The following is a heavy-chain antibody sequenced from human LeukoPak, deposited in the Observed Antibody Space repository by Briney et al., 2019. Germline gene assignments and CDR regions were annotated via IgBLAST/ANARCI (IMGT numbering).Heavy chain of an antibody. CDR1: GYTFTGYY. D-gene: IGHD3-10*01. J-gene: IGHJ6*03. CDR3: ARDHGSGSYYLYYYYFHMDV. V-gene: IGHV1-2*06. CDR2: INPNSGGT. Sequence: AASVKVSCKASGYTFTGYYMHLVRQAPGQGLEWMGRINPNSGGTNYAQKFQGRVTMTRDTSISTAYMELSRLRSDDTAVYYCARDHGSGSYYLYYYYFHMDVWGKGTTVTVSS.